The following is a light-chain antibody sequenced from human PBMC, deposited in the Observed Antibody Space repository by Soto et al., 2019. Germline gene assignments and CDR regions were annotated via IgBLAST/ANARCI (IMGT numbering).Light chain of an antibody. J-gene: IGKJ5*01. V-gene: IGKV3-20*01. CDR2: GAA. CDR3: PQSGTSPT. Sequence: PGEKAALSSSDTQSLTTPYLACNQQKPGQAPRLLIYGAARWATGIPDMFSGSGDGTDFLLTISRLEPVESTLDYCPQSGTSPTFGQGTRLEIK. CDR1: QSLTTPY.